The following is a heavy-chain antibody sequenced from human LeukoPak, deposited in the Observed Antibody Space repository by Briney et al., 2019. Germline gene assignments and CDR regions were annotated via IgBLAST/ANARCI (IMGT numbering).Heavy chain of an antibody. V-gene: IGHV1-8*01. J-gene: IGHJ4*02. CDR1: GGSFSSYV. CDR2: MNPNSGNT. CDR3: ATRASIFGVVMGDY. D-gene: IGHD3-3*01. Sequence: ASVKVSCKASGGSFSSYVITWVRQAPGQGLEWMGWMNPNSGNTGYAQKFQGRVTITRNTSISTAYMELSSLRSEDTAVYYCATRASIFGVVMGDYWGQGTLVTVSS.